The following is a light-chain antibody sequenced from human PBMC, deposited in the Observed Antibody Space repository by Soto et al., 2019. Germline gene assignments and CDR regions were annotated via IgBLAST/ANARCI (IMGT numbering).Light chain of an antibody. CDR2: GND. CDR1: SSNIGAGYD. J-gene: IGLJ1*01. CDR3: QSYDRSLSGSV. V-gene: IGLV1-40*01. Sequence: QSVLTQPPSVSGAPGQGATISCTGSSSNIGAGYDVHWYQQLPGAAPKLLIFGNDNRPSGVPDRFSGSRSGTSASLAITGLQAEDEADYYCQSYDRSLSGSVFGAGTKVTVL.